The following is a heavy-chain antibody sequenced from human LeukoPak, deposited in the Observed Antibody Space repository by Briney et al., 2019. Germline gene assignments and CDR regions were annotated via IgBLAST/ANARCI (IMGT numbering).Heavy chain of an antibody. CDR1: GFTFTSYG. CDR2: ISGYNYNT. J-gene: IGHJ4*02. D-gene: IGHD3-9*01. CDR3: ARGGGPPRRSSDWLLYLDV. V-gene: IGHV1-18*01. Sequence: ASVKVSCKTSGFTFTSYGIIWVRQAPGQGLEWVGWISGYNYNTNYAERLQGRVTITAVPSTTTVYMEVRSLRSDDTAVYFCARGGGPPRRSSDWLLYLDVWGQGALITVSP.